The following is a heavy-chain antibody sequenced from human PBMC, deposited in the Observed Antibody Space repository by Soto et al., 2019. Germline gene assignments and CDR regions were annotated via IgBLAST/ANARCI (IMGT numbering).Heavy chain of an antibody. J-gene: IGHJ6*02. D-gene: IGHD4-4*01. Sequence: ASVKVSCKASGGTFSSYAISWVRQAPGQGLEWMGGIIPIFGTANYAQKFQGRVTITADESTSTAYMELSSLRSEDTAVYYCARGLWGTVTSYYYYYGMDVWGQGTTVTVS. CDR1: GGTFSSYA. CDR3: ARGLWGTVTSYYYYYGMDV. V-gene: IGHV1-69*13. CDR2: IIPIFGTA.